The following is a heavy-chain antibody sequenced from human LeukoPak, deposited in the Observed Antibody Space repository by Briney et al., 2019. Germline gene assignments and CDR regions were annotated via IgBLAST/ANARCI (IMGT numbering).Heavy chain of an antibody. Sequence: GGSLRLSCAASGFTFSSYEMNWVRQAPGKGLEWVSYISSSGSTIYYADSVKGRFTISRDNAKNSLYLQMNSLRAEDTAVYYCARPRLVTFWDAFDTWGQGTMVTVSS. CDR2: ISSSGSTI. CDR3: ARPRLVTFWDAFDT. V-gene: IGHV3-48*03. CDR1: GFTFSSYE. D-gene: IGHD3-3*01. J-gene: IGHJ3*02.